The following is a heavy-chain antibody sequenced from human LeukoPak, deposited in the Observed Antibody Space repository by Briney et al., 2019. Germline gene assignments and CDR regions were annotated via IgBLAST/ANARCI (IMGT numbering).Heavy chain of an antibody. D-gene: IGHD6-19*01. J-gene: IGHJ6*02. CDR1: GGSISSSY. CDR2: IDNSGST. Sequence: SDTLSLTCTVSGGSISSSYWSWVRQPPGKGLEWIGYIDNSGSTNYNPSLKRRVTISLDTPKSQFSLKLSSVTAADTAVYYCARAPLYSGGSGWSIYYFCAMDVWGQGTTVTVSS. V-gene: IGHV4-59*07. CDR3: ARAPLYSGGSGWSIYYFCAMDV.